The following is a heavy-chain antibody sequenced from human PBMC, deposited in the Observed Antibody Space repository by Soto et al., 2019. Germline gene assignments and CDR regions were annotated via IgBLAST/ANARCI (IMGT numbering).Heavy chain of an antibody. Sequence: SQTLSLTWTLSGGSISRGDSHWNWIPQPRGKGVEWIAYIYYSGSSYYNPSVKCRVTISVDQSKNQLYLKLSSVTAADTAVYYXARARSDSYDCSGFFDYWGQGALVTVSS. D-gene: IGHD3-22*01. CDR2: IYYSGSS. CDR1: GGSISRGDSH. J-gene: IGHJ4*02. V-gene: IGHV4-30-4*01. CDR3: ARARSDSYDCSGFFDY.